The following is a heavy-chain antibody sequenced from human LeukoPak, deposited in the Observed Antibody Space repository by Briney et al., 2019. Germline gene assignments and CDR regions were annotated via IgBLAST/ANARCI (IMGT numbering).Heavy chain of an antibody. CDR3: ATRLDCSSTSCYANFDY. J-gene: IGHJ4*02. CDR1: GGSISSGDYY. Sequence: SQTLSLTCTVSGGSISSGDYYWRWIRQPPGKGLEWIGYIYYSGSTYYNPSLKSRVTISVDTSKNQFSLKLSSVTAADTAVYYCATRLDCSSTSCYANFDYWGQGTLVTVSS. D-gene: IGHD2-2*01. V-gene: IGHV4-30-4*08. CDR2: IYYSGST.